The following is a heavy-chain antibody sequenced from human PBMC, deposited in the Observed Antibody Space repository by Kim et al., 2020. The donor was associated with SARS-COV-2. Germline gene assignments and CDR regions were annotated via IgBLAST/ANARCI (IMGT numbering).Heavy chain of an antibody. D-gene: IGHD3-9*01. CDR3: ARDRSRLAAYYKDNWFDP. CDR1: GASINNVGYY. CDR2: IDYSGTT. V-gene: IGHV4-31*01. J-gene: IGHJ5*02. Sequence: SETLSLTCTVSGASINNVGYYWSWIRQHPGKGLEWIGYIDYSGTTHYNPTLKSPVSISRDTSKNQFSLEVTSVTAADSAVYYCARDRSRLAAYYKDNWFDPWGQGIQVLVSS.